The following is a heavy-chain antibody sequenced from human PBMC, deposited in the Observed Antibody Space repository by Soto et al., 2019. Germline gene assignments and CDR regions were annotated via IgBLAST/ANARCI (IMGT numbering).Heavy chain of an antibody. Sequence: QVQLMDSGGGVVQPGRSLRLSCAASGFTFSNHGMHWVRQAPGKGLEWVAVMWYDGSEKYYADAVKGRFTISRDNSKNTLYLQMNSLRVKDTAVYYCARDESSGSLHLDYWGQGTLVTVSS. J-gene: IGHJ4*02. V-gene: IGHV3-33*01. CDR3: ARDESSGSLHLDY. CDR2: MWYDGSEK. D-gene: IGHD6-19*01. CDR1: GFTFSNHG.